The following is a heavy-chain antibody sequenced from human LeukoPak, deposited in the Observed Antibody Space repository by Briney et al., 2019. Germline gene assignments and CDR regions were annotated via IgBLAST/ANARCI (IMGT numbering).Heavy chain of an antibody. J-gene: IGHJ1*01. CDR3: AKDLPNPGTSRHFQY. CDR2: ISGSGGST. D-gene: IGHD2-8*01. V-gene: IGHV3-23*01. CDR1: GFTFTSYA. Sequence: GGSLRLSCAASGFTFTSYAMSWVRQAPGKGLEWVSSISGSGGSTYYADSAKGRFTISRDNSKNTLYLQMNSLRAEDTAVYYCAKDLPNPGTSRHFQYWGQGTLVTVSS.